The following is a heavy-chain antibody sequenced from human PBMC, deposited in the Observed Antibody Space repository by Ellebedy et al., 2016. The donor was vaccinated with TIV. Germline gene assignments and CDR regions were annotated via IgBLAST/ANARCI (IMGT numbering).Heavy chain of an antibody. J-gene: IGHJ4*02. CDR3: ARNRAGETDY. CDR2: LYSSEST. Sequence: MPGGSLRLSCSVSGGSISSTSYYWGWVRQPPGKGLELIGNLYSSESTYYNPSLKSRVTISVDTSKNQFSLKLTSVTAADTAVYYCARNRAGETDYWGQGTLVTVSS. V-gene: IGHV4-39*07. CDR1: GGSISSTSYY. D-gene: IGHD3-10*01.